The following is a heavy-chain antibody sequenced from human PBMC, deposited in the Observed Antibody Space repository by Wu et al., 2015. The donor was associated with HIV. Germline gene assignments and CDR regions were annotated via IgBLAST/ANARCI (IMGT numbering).Heavy chain of an antibody. CDR3: ARDRQNWGSLAYYYYYTGTS. CDR2: INPNSGGT. D-gene: IGHD7-27*01. Sequence: QVQLVQSGAEVKKPGASVKVSCKASGYTFTGYYMHWVRQAPGQGLEWMGWINPNSGGTNYAQKFQGRVTMTRDTSISTAYMELSRLRSDDTAVYYCARDRQNWGSLAYYYYYTGTSGAKGPRSPYSS. V-gene: IGHV1-2*02. CDR1: GYTFTGYY. J-gene: IGHJ6*03.